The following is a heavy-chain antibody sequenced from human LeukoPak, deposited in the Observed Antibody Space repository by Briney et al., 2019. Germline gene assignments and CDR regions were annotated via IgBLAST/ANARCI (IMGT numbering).Heavy chain of an antibody. D-gene: IGHD2-15*01. Sequence: SGGSLRLSCAASGFTFSKYYMSWISQAPGKGLEWVADIKQDGSEKYYVDSVKGRFTISRDNAKNSLNLQMNSLRVEDTAVYYCARDRIGWFDYWGQGTLVTVFS. CDR1: GFTFSKYY. CDR2: IKQDGSEK. CDR3: ARDRIGWFDY. V-gene: IGHV3-7*01. J-gene: IGHJ4*02.